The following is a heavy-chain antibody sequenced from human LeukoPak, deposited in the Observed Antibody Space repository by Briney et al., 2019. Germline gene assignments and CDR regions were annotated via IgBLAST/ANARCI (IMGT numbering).Heavy chain of an antibody. D-gene: IGHD3/OR15-3a*01. V-gene: IGHV3-23*01. CDR2: ISGSGGST. CDR3: AKGPDWDVRYFDY. CDR1: GFTFSSYA. J-gene: IGHJ4*02. Sequence: GGSLRLSCAASGFTFSSYAMSWVRQAPGKGLEWVSAISGSGGSTYYADSVKGRFSISRDNSKNTLYLQMNSLRAEDTAVYYCAKGPDWDVRYFDYWGQGTLVTVSS.